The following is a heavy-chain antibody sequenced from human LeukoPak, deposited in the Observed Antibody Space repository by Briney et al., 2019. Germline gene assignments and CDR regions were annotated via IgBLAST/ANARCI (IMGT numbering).Heavy chain of an antibody. Sequence: PGGSLRLSCAASGFTFSSYAMSWVRQAPGKGLEWVSGINRNGGTTNYADSVKGRFTISRDNAKNSLYLQMNSLRAEDTTLYHCARGNTNFNYWGHATLVTVSS. D-gene: IGHD2/OR15-2a*01. J-gene: IGHJ4*01. V-gene: IGHV3-20*01. CDR3: ARGNTNFNY. CDR1: GFTFSSYA. CDR2: INRNGGTT.